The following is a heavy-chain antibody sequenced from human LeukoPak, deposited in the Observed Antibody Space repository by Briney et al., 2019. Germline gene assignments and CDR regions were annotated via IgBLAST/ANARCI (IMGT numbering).Heavy chain of an antibody. D-gene: IGHD6-13*01. J-gene: IGHJ4*02. CDR2: INHSGST. CDR3: AREGPRLSSSWYI. V-gene: IGHV4-34*01. CDR1: GGSFSGYY. Sequence: SETLSLTCAVYGGSFSGYYWSWIRQPPGKGLEWIGEINHSGSTNYNPSLKSRVTISVDTSKNQFSLKLSSVTAADTAVYYCAREGPRLSSSWYIWGQGTLVTVSS.